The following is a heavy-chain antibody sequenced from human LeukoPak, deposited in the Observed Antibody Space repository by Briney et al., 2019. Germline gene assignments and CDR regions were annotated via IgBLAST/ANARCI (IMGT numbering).Heavy chain of an antibody. J-gene: IGHJ5*02. CDR3: ARDGASWGLSWFDP. CDR2: IYYSGST. D-gene: IGHD7-27*01. V-gene: IGHV4-59*11. Sequence: SETLCLTCTVSGGSMSSHYWSWIRQPPGKGLEWIGYIYYSGSTNYNPSLKSRVTISVDTSKNQFSLKLSSVTAADTAVYYCARDGASWGLSWFDPWGQGTLVTVSS. CDR1: GGSMSSHY.